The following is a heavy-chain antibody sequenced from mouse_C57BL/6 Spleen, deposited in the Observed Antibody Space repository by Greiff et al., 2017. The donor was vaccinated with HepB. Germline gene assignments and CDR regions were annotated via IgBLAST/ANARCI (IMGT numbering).Heavy chain of an antibody. CDR2: ISYDGSN. Sequence: EVQLQESGPGLVKPSQSLSLTCSVTGYSITSGYYWNWIRQFPGNKLEWMGYISYDGSNNYNPSLKNRISITRDTSKNQFFLKLNSVTTEDTATYYCAREPDYYGSPYWYFDVWGTGTTVTVSS. CDR1: GYSITSGYY. D-gene: IGHD1-1*01. V-gene: IGHV3-6*01. CDR3: AREPDYYGSPYWYFDV. J-gene: IGHJ1*03.